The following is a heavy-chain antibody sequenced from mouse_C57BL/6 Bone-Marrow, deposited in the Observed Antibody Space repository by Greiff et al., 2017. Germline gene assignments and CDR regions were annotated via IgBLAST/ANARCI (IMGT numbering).Heavy chain of an antibody. CDR1: GYSITSGYY. V-gene: IGHV3-6*01. D-gene: IGHD5-5*01. CDR3: ARGSLLPTPLDY. CDR2: ISYDGSN. J-gene: IGHJ2*01. Sequence: DVKLQESGPGLVKPSQSLSLTCSVTGYSITSGYYWNWIRQFPGNKLEWMGYISYDGSNNYNPSLKNRISITRDTSKNQFFLKLNSVTTEDTATYDCARGSLLPTPLDYWGQGTTLTVSS.